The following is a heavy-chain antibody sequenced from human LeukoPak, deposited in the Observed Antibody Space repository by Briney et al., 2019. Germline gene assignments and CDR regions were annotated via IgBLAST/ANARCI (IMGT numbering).Heavy chain of an antibody. D-gene: IGHD6-25*01. CDR3: ARDFLGESAAGGY. CDR1: GFTFSSYT. Sequence: GGSLRLSCVGSGFTFSSYTMNWVRQAPGKGLEWVSSISPSGVSTWHADSVRGRFTISRDNAKNSVHIQMDSLRAEDTAVYYCARDFLGESAAGGYWGQGTLVNVSS. V-gene: IGHV3-21*01. CDR2: ISPSGVST. J-gene: IGHJ4*02.